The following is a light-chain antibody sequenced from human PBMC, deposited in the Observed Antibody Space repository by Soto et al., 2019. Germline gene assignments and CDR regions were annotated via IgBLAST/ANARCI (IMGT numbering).Light chain of an antibody. CDR3: QQYYNWRRT. V-gene: IGKV3-15*01. CDR1: QSVSNY. Sequence: ETVMTQSPATLSVSPGGRATLSCRASQSVSNYLAWYQQKTGQAPRLLIYHVSTRATGVPARFSGSGSGTEFTLTITSLQSEDFAVYYCQQYYNWRRTFGQGTKVDIK. J-gene: IGKJ1*01. CDR2: HVS.